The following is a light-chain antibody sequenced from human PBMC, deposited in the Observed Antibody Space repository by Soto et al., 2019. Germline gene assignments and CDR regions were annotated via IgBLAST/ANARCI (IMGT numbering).Light chain of an antibody. CDR2: GAS. V-gene: IGKV3-15*01. Sequence: VLTQSPGTLSLSPGERVTLSCRASQSVSSNLAWYQQKPGQAPRLLIYGASTRATGIPARFSGSGSGTEFTLTISGLQSEDFAVYYCQQYNTWPPITFGQG. J-gene: IGKJ5*01. CDR1: QSVSSN. CDR3: QQYNTWPPIT.